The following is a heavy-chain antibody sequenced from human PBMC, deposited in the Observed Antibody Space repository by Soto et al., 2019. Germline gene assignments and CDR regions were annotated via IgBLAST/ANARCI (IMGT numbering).Heavy chain of an antibody. CDR2: IYYSGHT. V-gene: IGHV4-30-4*01. D-gene: IGHD3-10*01. Sequence: ASETLSLTCTVSGGSITSGDNYWSWIRQPPGKGLEWIGYIYYSGHTYYNPSLKSRLTISVDTSKNQFSLKLSSVTAADTAVYYCARGPFGKRLDYWGQGTLVTVSS. CDR3: ARGPFGKRLDY. CDR1: GGSITSGDNY. J-gene: IGHJ4*02.